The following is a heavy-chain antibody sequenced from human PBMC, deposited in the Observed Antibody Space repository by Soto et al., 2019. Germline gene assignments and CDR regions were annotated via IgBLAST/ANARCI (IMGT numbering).Heavy chain of an antibody. Sequence: QVQLVESGGGVVQPGRSLRLSCAASGFTFSRYGMHWVLQAPGKGLEWVAVISYDGSNKYYADSVKGRFTISRDNSKNTLYLQMNSLRAEDTAVYYCAKAQAGYFDLWGRGTLVTVSS. CDR2: ISYDGSNK. V-gene: IGHV3-30*18. CDR3: AKAQAGYFDL. CDR1: GFTFSRYG. J-gene: IGHJ2*01.